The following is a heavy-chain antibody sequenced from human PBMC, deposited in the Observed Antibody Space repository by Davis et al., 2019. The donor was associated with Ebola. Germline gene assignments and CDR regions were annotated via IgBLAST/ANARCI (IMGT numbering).Heavy chain of an antibody. Sequence: SVKVSCKASGFTFTSSAMQWVRQARGQRLEWIGWIVVGSGNTNYAQKFQERVTITRDMSTSTAYVELSSLRSEDTAVYYCARIASFGDGVDYWGQGTLVTVSS. D-gene: IGHD3-3*01. CDR1: GFTFTSSA. CDR2: IVVGSGNT. CDR3: ARIASFGDGVDY. J-gene: IGHJ4*02. V-gene: IGHV1-58*02.